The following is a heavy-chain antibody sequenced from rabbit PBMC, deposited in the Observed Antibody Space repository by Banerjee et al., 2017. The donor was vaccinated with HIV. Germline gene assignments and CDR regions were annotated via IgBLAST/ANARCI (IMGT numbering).Heavy chain of an antibody. J-gene: IGHJ4*01. V-gene: IGHV1S45*01. Sequence: QEQLEESGGDLVKPEGSLTLTCTASAFSFSSSYYICWVRQAPGKGLEWIGFIDPVFGKTYYANWVNGRFTIYSHNAQNTLYLQLTSLTAADTASYFCARAYDWANYGYVTNLWGPGTLVTVS. CDR3: ARAYDWANYGYVTNL. CDR2: IDPVFGKT. CDR1: AFSFSSSYY. D-gene: IGHD6-1*01.